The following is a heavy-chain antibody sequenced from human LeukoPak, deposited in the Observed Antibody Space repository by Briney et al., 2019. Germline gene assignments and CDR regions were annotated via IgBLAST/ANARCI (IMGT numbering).Heavy chain of an antibody. V-gene: IGHV3-23*01. D-gene: IGHD6-19*01. Sequence: PGGSLRLSCAASGFAFSSQDMGWVRQAPGTGLEWASAISDSGDGTYYVDSLKGRFTISRDNSKNTLYLQMNSLRADDTAVYYCAKDARRSSGWYFFDHWGQGTLVTVSS. J-gene: IGHJ4*02. CDR3: AKDARRSSGWYFFDH. CDR2: ISDSGDGT. CDR1: GFAFSSQD.